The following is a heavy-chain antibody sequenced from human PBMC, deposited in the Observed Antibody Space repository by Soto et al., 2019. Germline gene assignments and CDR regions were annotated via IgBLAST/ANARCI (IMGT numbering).Heavy chain of an antibody. CDR3: ARTKLRFLEWSTRGEFDT. D-gene: IGHD3-3*01. CDR2: INDCNGNT. V-gene: IGHV1-3*01. CDR1: GYPSTSYA. J-gene: IGHJ5*02. Sequence: XSGKVSCAGAGYPSTSYASQWVRGAPGQRFEGMGWINDCNGNTKYSQKFQCRVTITRDTSASTAYMELSSLRSEDTAVYYCARTKLRFLEWSTRGEFDTWGKGTLVSV.